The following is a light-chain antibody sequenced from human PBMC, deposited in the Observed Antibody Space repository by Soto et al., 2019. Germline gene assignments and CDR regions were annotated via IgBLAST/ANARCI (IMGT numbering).Light chain of an antibody. CDR2: EVS. V-gene: IGLV2-14*01. CDR1: SSDVGAYNH. CDR3: TSYAGTSTHWV. J-gene: IGLJ3*02. Sequence: QSALTQPASVSGSPGQSIAISCTGTSSDVGAYNHDSWYQQHPGNAPKLIISEVSSRPSGVSDRFSGSKSGNTASLTISGLRTEDEADYYCTSYAGTSTHWVFGGGTKLTVL.